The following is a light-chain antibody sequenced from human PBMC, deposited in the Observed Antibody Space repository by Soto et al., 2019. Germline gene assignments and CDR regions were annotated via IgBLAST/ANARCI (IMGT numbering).Light chain of an antibody. CDR1: QNIRNW. J-gene: IGKJ1*01. Sequence: DIQMTQSPSSLSASVGDRVTITCRASQNIRNWLAWYQQKPGKAPNLLIYDASTLKSGVPSRFSGSGSGTEFTLAISSLQPDDFVTYYCQQYGSYSGTFGQGSKVDIK. V-gene: IGKV1-5*01. CDR2: DAS. CDR3: QQYGSYSGT.